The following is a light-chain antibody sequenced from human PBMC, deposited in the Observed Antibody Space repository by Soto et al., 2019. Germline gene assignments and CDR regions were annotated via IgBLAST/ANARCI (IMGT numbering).Light chain of an antibody. CDR3: SSYTSSSKGV. CDR2: EVS. Sequence: QSALPQPASVSGSPGQSIPISCTGTSSDVGGYHYVSWYQQHPGKAPKLMIYEVSNRPSGVSNRFSGSKSGNTASLTISGLQAEDEADYYCSSYTSSSKGVFGTGTKLTVL. CDR1: SSDVGGYHY. V-gene: IGLV2-14*01. J-gene: IGLJ1*01.